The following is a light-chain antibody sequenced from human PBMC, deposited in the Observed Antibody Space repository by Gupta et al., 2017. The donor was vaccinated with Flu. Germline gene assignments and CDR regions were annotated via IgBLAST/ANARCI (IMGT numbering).Light chain of an antibody. CDR1: SSDVGGYDD. V-gene: IGLV2-14*03. CDR3: SAYITTTLDVA. J-gene: IGLJ2*01. Sequence: PASVSGSPGQSITISCTGISSDVGGYDDVSWYQQHPDKAPKLMIYDVTNRPSGVSNRFSGSKSGNTASLTISGLQAEDEADYYCSAYITTTLDVAFGGGTKLTVL. CDR2: DVT.